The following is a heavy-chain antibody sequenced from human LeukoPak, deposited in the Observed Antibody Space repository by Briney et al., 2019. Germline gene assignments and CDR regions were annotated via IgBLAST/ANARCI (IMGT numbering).Heavy chain of an antibody. J-gene: IGHJ4*02. V-gene: IGHV4-61*01. CDR1: GGSVSSGTYY. CDR3: ARSGSFFPLYYFDY. D-gene: IGHD1-26*01. Sequence: PSETLSLTCAVSGGSVSSGTYYWSWIRQPPGKGLEWIGYIYYSGSTNYNPSLKSRVTMSVDTSKNQFSLKLSSVTAADTAVYYCARSGSFFPLYYFDYWGQGTPVTVSS. CDR2: IYYSGST.